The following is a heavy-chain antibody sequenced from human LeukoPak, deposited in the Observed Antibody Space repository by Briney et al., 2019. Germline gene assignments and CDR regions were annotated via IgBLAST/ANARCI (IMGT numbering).Heavy chain of an antibody. D-gene: IGHD2/OR15-2a*01. V-gene: IGHV1-2*02. CDR1: GYTLTDYY. J-gene: IGHJ5*02. CDR2: INPNGEGT. CDR3: ARATCNTDCAGFDP. Sequence: GASVTVSYMASGYTLTDYYIQWVRQARGQGLEWMGWINPNGEGTNYSQNFQGRVTETRDTTNSTAYVEVSRLRYDDRAVYYCARATCNTDCAGFDPWGQGTLLTVSS.